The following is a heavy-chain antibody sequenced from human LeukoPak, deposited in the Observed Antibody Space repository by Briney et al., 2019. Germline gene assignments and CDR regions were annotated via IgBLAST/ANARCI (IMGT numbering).Heavy chain of an antibody. D-gene: IGHD3-22*01. Sequence: ASVKVSCMASGYTFTGYYMHWVRQAPGQGLEWMGWINPNSGGTNYAQKFQGRVTMTRDTSISTAYMELSRVRSDDTAVYYCARDLPTPYYYDSSAALDAFDIWGQGTMVTVSS. J-gene: IGHJ3*02. CDR3: ARDLPTPYYYDSSAALDAFDI. CDR2: INPNSGGT. V-gene: IGHV1-2*02. CDR1: GYTFTGYY.